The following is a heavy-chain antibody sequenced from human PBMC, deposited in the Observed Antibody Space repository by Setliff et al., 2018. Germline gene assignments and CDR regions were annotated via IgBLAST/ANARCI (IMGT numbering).Heavy chain of an antibody. CDR2: INYYGSIFDDGTTYST. D-gene: IGHD1-26*01. Sequence: SETLSLTCTVSGGSISNSTFYWGWIRQPPGKGLEWIGSINYYGSIFDDGTTYSTYYNPSLKSRVTISVDTSKSQFSLNLTSVTAADTAIYYCARVRWDRESFDIWGQGTMVTVS. J-gene: IGHJ3*02. CDR3: ARVRWDRESFDI. CDR1: GGSISNSTFY. V-gene: IGHV4-39*07.